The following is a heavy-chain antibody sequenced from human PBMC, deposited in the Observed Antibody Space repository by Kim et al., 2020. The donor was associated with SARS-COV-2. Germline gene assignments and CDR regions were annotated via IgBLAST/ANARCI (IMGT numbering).Heavy chain of an antibody. CDR3: TKGYYGSGSYYRRAYNWFDP. V-gene: IGHV3-49*03. Sequence: GGSLRLSCTASGFTFGDYAMSWFRQAPGKGLEWVGFIRSKAYGGTTEYAASVKGRFTISRDDSKSIAYLQMNSLKTEDTAVYYCTKGYYGSGSYYRRAYNWFDPWGQGTLVTVSS. D-gene: IGHD3-10*01. J-gene: IGHJ5*02. CDR2: IRSKAYGGTT. CDR1: GFTFGDYA.